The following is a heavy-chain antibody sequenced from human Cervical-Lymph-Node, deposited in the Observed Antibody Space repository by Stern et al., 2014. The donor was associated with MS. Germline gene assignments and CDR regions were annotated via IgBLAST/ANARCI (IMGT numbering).Heavy chain of an antibody. CDR1: GITFSQSA. D-gene: IGHD5-18*01. J-gene: IGHJ5*02. Sequence: QLVESGPEVKKPGTSVKVSCKASGITFSQSAVQWLRQARGQRLEWIGGVVGLNGDTNYAHSFPGRFTISRDMSTITMYLTVRSLRSEDTAVYYCASERYTYYDDQRPPGGFGPWGQGTLVTVSS. CDR3: ASERYTYYDDQRPPGGFGP. CDR2: VVGLNGDT. V-gene: IGHV1-58*03.